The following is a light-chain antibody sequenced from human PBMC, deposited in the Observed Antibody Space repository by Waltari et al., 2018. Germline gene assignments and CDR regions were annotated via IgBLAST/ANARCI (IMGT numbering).Light chain of an antibody. CDR1: SSDGGGYDY. CDR2: EVS. CDR3: SSYTSSSTPFV. Sequence: QSALTQPASVSGSPGQSITISCTGTSSDGGGYDYVSWYQQHPGKAPKLRIYEVSNRPSGFSNRFSGSKSGNTASLIISGLQAEDEADYYCSSYTSSSTPFVFGTGTKVTVL. J-gene: IGLJ1*01. V-gene: IGLV2-14*01.